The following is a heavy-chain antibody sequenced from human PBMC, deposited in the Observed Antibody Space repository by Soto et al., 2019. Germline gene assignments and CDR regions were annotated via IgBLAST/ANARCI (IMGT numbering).Heavy chain of an antibody. D-gene: IGHD2-21*01. V-gene: IGHV4-4*02. CDR3: ARLHGSGDLGYYYYYGMDV. J-gene: IGHJ6*02. CDR2: IYHSGST. Sequence: QVQLQESGPGLVKPSGTLSLTCAVSGGSISSSNWWSWVRQPPGKGLEWIGEIYHSGSTNYNPSLKSRVTISVDKSKNQFSLKLSSVTAADTAVYYCARLHGSGDLGYYYYYGMDVWGQGTTVTVSS. CDR1: GGSISSSNW.